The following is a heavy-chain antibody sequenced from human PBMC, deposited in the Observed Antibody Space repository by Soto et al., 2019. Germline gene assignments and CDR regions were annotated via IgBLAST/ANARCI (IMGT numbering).Heavy chain of an antibody. V-gene: IGHV4-39*01. Sequence: SETLSLTCTVSGGSISSSSYYWGWIRQPPGKGLEWIGSIYYSGSTYYNPSLKSRVTISVDTSKNQFSLKLSSVTAADTAVYYCARNKWLSFGRVSYFDYWGQGTLVTVS. D-gene: IGHD6-19*01. CDR1: GGSISSSSYY. CDR2: IYYSGST. J-gene: IGHJ4*02. CDR3: ARNKWLSFGRVSYFDY.